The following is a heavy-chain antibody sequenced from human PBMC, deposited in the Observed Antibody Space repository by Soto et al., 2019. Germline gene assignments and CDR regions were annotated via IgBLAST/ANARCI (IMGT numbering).Heavy chain of an antibody. CDR1: GFTFSNAW. Sequence: GGSLRLSCAASGFTFSNAWMSWVRQAPGKGLEWVGRIKSKTAGGTTDYAAPVKGRFTISRDDSKNTLYLQMNSLKTEDTAVYYCTTWELYDFWSGYTNYWGQGTLVTVSS. V-gene: IGHV3-15*01. J-gene: IGHJ4*02. CDR2: IKSKTAGGTT. CDR3: TTWELYDFWSGYTNY. D-gene: IGHD3-3*01.